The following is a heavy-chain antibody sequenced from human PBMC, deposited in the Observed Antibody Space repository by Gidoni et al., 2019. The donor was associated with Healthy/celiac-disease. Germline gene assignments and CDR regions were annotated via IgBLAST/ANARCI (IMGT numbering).Heavy chain of an antibody. CDR1: GFTFSSYA. D-gene: IGHD3-22*01. J-gene: IGHJ4*02. CDR2: ISGSGGST. CDR3: AKVGSGYYYHITHFDY. V-gene: IGHV3-23*01. Sequence: EVQLLESGGGLVQPGWSLSLSCAASGFTFSSYAMRWVRQAPGKGLEWVSAISGSGGSTYYADSVKGRFTISRDNSKNTLYLQMNSLRAEDTAVYYCAKVGSGYYYHITHFDYWGQGTLVTVSS.